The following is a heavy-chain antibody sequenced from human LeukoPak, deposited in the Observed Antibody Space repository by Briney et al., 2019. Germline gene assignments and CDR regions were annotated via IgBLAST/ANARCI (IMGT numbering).Heavy chain of an antibody. D-gene: IGHD3/OR15-3a*01. CDR1: GFTFSSHA. J-gene: IGHJ4*02. CDR3: ARGFGRP. CDR2: IKQDGSEK. V-gene: IGHV3-7*01. Sequence: GGSLRLSCAASGFTFSSHALSWVRQAPGKGLEWVANIKQDGSEKYYVDSVKGRFTISRDNAKNSLYLQMNSLRAEDTAVYYCARGFGRPWGQGTLVTVSS.